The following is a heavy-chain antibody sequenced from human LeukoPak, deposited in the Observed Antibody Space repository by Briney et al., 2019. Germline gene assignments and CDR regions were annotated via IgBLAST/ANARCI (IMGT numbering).Heavy chain of an antibody. CDR3: ARGREGRVVPAAIGAVDAFDI. CDR1: GGTFSSYA. Sequence: GASVKVSCKASGGTFSSYAISWVRQAPGQGLEWMGGIIPIFGTASYAQKFQGRVTITTDESTSTAYMELSSLRSEDTAVYYCARGREGRVVPAAIGAVDAFDIWGQGTMVTVSS. J-gene: IGHJ3*02. V-gene: IGHV1-69*05. D-gene: IGHD2-2*01. CDR2: IIPIFGTA.